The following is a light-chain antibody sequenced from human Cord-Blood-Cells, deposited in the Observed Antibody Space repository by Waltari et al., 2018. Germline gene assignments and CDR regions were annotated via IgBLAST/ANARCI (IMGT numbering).Light chain of an antibody. V-gene: IGKV3-11*01. Sequence: EIVLTQSPATLSLSPGERATLSCRASQSVSSYLAWYQQKPGQAPRLLIYDASNGATGIPARFSGSRSGTDFTLTISSLEPEDFAVYYCQQRSNWPPTFGQGTKVEIK. CDR3: QQRSNWPPT. CDR1: QSVSSY. J-gene: IGKJ1*01. CDR2: DAS.